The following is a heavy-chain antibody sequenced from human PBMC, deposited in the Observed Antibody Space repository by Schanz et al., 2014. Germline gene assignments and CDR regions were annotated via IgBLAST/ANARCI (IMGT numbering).Heavy chain of an antibody. D-gene: IGHD3-9*01. V-gene: IGHV3-30-3*02. Sequence: QAQLVESGGGVVQPGRSLRLSCAASGFAFRSYAMHWVRQAPGKGLEWAALISHDGNNKHYVDSVEGRFTISRDNSKNTLYLQVNSLRAEDTAVYYCAKHVRSLTGNDYWGQGTLVTVSS. CDR3: AKHVRSLTGNDY. CDR1: GFAFRSYA. CDR2: ISHDGNNK. J-gene: IGHJ4*02.